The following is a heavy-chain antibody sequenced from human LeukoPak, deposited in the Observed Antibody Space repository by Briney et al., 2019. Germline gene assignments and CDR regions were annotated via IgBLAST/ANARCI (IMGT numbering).Heavy chain of an antibody. CDR3: ALAAAGTSFDI. CDR2: INHSGST. J-gene: IGHJ3*02. D-gene: IGHD6-13*01. CDR1: GGSFSGYY. Sequence: PSETLSLTCAVYGGSFSGYYCSWIRQPPGKGLEWIGEINHSGSTNYNPSLKSRVTISVDTSKNQFSLKLSSVTAADTAVYYCALAAAGTSFDIWGQGTMVTVSS. V-gene: IGHV4-34*01.